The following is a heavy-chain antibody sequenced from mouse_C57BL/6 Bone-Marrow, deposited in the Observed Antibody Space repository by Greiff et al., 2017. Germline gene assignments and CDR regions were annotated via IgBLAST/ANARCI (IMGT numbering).Heavy chain of an antibody. CDR1: GYTFTSYW. CDR3: AREGVDWDVLWYFDV. CDR2: IYPGSGST. J-gene: IGHJ1*03. V-gene: IGHV1-55*01. D-gene: IGHD4-1*01. Sequence: QVQLQQSGAELVKPGASVKMSCKASGYTFTSYWITWVKQRPGQGLEWIGDIYPGSGSTNYNEKFKSKATLTVDTSSSTAYMQLSSLTSEDSAVYYCAREGVDWDVLWYFDVWGTGTTVTVSS.